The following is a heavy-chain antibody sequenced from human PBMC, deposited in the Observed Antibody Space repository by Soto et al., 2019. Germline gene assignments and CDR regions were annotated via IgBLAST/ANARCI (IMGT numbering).Heavy chain of an antibody. Sequence: GGSLRLSCAASGFTFSSYSMNWVRQAPGKXLEWVSSISSSSSYIYYADSVKGRFTISRDNAKNSLYLQMNSLRAEDTAVYYCARVTEDTAMVMAIYYYGMDVWGQGTTVTVSS. CDR3: ARVTEDTAMVMAIYYYGMDV. D-gene: IGHD5-18*01. CDR2: ISSSSSYI. V-gene: IGHV3-21*01. J-gene: IGHJ6*02. CDR1: GFTFSSYS.